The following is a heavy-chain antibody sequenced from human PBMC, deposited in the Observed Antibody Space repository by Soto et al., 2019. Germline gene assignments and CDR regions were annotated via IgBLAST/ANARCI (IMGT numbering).Heavy chain of an antibody. CDR2: IYHSGST. CDR1: GYSISSGYY. CDR3: ARDSYCGGDCYSEDY. D-gene: IGHD2-21*02. Sequence: PSETLSLTCAVSGYSISSGYYWVWIRQPPWKGLEWIGSIYHSGSTYYNPSLKSRVTISVDTSKNQFSLELSSVTAADTAVYYCARDSYCGGDCYSEDYWGQGTLVTVSS. J-gene: IGHJ4*02. V-gene: IGHV4-38-2*02.